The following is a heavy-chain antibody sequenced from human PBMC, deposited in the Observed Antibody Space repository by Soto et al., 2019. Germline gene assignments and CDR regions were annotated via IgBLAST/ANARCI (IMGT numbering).Heavy chain of an antibody. CDR3: ARDACSSTSCYKTSDP. V-gene: IGHV3-48*02. Sequence: GGSLRLSCAASGFTFSSYSMNWVRQAPGKGLEWVSYISSSSTIYYADSVKGRFTISRDNAKNSLYLQMNSLRDEDTAVYYCARDACSSTSCYKTSDPWGQGTLVTVSS. CDR2: ISSSSTI. CDR1: GFTFSSYS. J-gene: IGHJ5*02. D-gene: IGHD2-2*02.